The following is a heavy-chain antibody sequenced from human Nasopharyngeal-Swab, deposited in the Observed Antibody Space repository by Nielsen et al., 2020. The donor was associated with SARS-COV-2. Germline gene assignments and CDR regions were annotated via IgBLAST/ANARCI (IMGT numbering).Heavy chain of an antibody. CDR1: GFTFSSYG. V-gene: IGHV3-30*03. Sequence: GGSLRLSCAASGFTFSSYGLHWVRQAPGKGLEWVAVISYDGSNKWYADSVKGRFTISRDNSKNTLYLQMNSLRAEDTAVYYCARDLPGYSDGYDNFDSWGQGTLVTVSS. D-gene: IGHD5-18*01. CDR3: ARDLPGYSDGYDNFDS. J-gene: IGHJ4*02. CDR2: ISYDGSNK.